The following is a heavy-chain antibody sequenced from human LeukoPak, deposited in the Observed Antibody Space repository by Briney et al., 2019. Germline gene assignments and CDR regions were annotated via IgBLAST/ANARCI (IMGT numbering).Heavy chain of an antibody. Sequence: SETLSLTCTVSGGSISSSSYYWGWIRQPPGKGLEWIGSIYYSGSTYYNPSLKSRVTISVDTSKNQFSLKLSSVTAADTAVHYCAREEISYGLDYWGQGTLVTVSS. CDR3: AREEISYGLDY. CDR2: IYYSGST. D-gene: IGHD5-18*01. V-gene: IGHV4-39*07. CDR1: GGSISSSSYY. J-gene: IGHJ4*02.